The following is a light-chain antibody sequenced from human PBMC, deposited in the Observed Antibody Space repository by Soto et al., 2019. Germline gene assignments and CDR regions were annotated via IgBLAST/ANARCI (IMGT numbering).Light chain of an antibody. V-gene: IGKV1-33*01. Sequence: IQLAPSPCSLAASVGERVTITCQASQDISNFLNWYQQRPGKAPKLVIHDASTLETGVPSRLSGSGSGTEFTFTITTLQSEDIATYYCHQYHSLPLTFGGGTKVDIK. CDR1: QDISNF. CDR2: DAS. J-gene: IGKJ4*01. CDR3: HQYHSLPLT.